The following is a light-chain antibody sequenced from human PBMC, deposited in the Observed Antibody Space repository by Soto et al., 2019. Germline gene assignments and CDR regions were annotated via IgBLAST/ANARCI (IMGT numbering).Light chain of an antibody. CDR2: GAS. J-gene: IGKJ1*01. CDR3: QHYNNWPPWT. CDR1: QSVSSN. Sequence: EVVMTQSPATLSVTPGERATLSCRASQSVSSNLAWYQQKPAQAPRLLIYGASTRATGIPARFSGSGSGTEFPLTISSLQSEDFAVYCCQHYNNWPPWTFGQGTKVEI. V-gene: IGKV3-15*01.